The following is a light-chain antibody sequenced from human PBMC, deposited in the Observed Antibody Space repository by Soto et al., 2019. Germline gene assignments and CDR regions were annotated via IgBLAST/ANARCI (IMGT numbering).Light chain of an antibody. Sequence: QSALTQPASVSGSPGQSITISCTGSSSDVGGYNYVSWYQQHPGKAPKLMIYDVSNRPSGVSNRFSGSKSGNTASLTISGGQAEEDADYYCSSYTGSSTLDVVFGGGTKLTVL. J-gene: IGLJ2*01. CDR1: SSDVGGYNY. CDR3: SSYTGSSTLDVV. CDR2: DVS. V-gene: IGLV2-14*01.